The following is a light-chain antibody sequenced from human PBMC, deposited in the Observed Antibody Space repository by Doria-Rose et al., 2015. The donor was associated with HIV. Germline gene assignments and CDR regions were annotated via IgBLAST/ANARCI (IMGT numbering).Light chain of an antibody. J-gene: IGLJ3*02. Sequence: QSVLTQPASVSGSPGQSITISCTGTSSDIGDYNYVSWYQQHPGKAAKLMIYEVSNRPSGVSNRFSDSKSANTASLTISGLQSEDEADYHCSSYTSSSTLWVFGGGTKLTVL. CDR2: EVS. CDR3: SSYTSSSTLWV. CDR1: SSDIGDYNY. V-gene: IGLV2-14*01.